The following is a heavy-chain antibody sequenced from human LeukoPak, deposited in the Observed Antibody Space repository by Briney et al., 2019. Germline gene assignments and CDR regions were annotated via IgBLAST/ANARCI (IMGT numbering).Heavy chain of an antibody. V-gene: IGHV4-59*01. J-gene: IGHJ4*02. D-gene: IGHD2-15*01. CDR2: IYYSGST. CDR3: ARARCSGGSCYSAFDY. Sequence: SETLSLTCTVSGGSISSYYWSWIRQPPGKGLEWIGYIYYSGSTNYNPSLKSRVTISVDTSKNQLSLKLSPVTAADTAVYYCARARCSGGSCYSAFDYWGQGTLVTVSS. CDR1: GGSISSYY.